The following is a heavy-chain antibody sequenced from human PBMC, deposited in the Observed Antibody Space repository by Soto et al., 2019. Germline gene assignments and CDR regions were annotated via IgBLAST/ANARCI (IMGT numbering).Heavy chain of an antibody. Sequence: QVQLVESGGGVVQPGRSLRLSCAASGFTFSSYAMHWVRQAPGKGLEWVAVISYDGSNKYYADSVKGRFTISRDNSKXXLYLQMNSLRAEDTAVYYCARETVRGGEAYYFDYWGQGTLVTVSS. D-gene: IGHD3-10*01. V-gene: IGHV3-30-3*01. J-gene: IGHJ4*02. CDR1: GFTFSSYA. CDR2: ISYDGSNK. CDR3: ARETVRGGEAYYFDY.